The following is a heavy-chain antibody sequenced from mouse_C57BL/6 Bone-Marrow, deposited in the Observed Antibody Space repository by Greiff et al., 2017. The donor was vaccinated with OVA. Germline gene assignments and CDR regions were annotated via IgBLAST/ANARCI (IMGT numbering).Heavy chain of an antibody. J-gene: IGHJ2*01. CDR1: GYTLTSYW. Sequence: VQLQQPGAELVKPGASVKLSCKASGYTLTSYWMHWVMQRPGRGLEWIGRIDPNSGGTKYNEKFKSKATLPVDKPSSTAYMQLSSLTSEDSAVYYCARAEGSPYYFDYWGQGTTLTVSS. CDR3: ARAEGSPYYFDY. V-gene: IGHV1-72*01. CDR2: IDPNSGGT.